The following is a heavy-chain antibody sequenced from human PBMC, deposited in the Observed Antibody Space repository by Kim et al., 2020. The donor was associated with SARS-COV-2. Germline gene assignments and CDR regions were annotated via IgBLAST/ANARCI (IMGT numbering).Heavy chain of an antibody. CDR2: INTNTGNP. D-gene: IGHD3-10*01. CDR1: GYTFTSYA. V-gene: IGHV7-4-1*02. CDR3: AESRGGFGELFFYYYYGMDV. J-gene: IGHJ6*02. Sequence: ASVKVSCKASGYTFTSYAMNWVRQAPGQGLEWMVWINTNTGNPTYAQGFTGRFVFSLDTSVSTAYLQISSLKAEDTAVYYCAESRGGFGELFFYYYYGMDVWGQGTTVTVSS.